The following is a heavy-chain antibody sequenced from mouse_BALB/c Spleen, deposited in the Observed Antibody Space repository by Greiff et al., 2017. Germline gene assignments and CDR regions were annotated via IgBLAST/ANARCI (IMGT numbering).Heavy chain of an antibody. Sequence: QVHLQQPGAELVKPGASVKLSCKASGYTFTSYWMHWVKQRPGQGLEWIGEINPSNGRTNYNEKFKSKATLTVDKSSSTAYMQLSSLTSEDSAVYYCARIYYGNYDYAMDYWGQGTSVTVSS. J-gene: IGHJ4*01. CDR2: INPSNGRT. CDR1: GYTFTSYW. D-gene: IGHD2-1*01. V-gene: IGHV1S81*02. CDR3: ARIYYGNYDYAMDY.